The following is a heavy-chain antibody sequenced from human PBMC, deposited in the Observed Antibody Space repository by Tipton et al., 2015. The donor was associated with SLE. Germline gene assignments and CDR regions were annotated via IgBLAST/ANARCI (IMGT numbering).Heavy chain of an antibody. J-gene: IGHJ6*02. V-gene: IGHV4-34*01. CDR2: INHSGST. Sequence: TLSLTCAVYGGSFSGYSWSWIRQPPGKRLEWIGEINHSGSTNYNPSLKSRVTISLDTSKNQFSLKLTSVTTADTAVYHCARDISGYSSSWFYYYSAMDVWGQGTTVTVSS. D-gene: IGHD6-13*01. CDR1: GGSFSGYS. CDR3: ARDISGYSSSWFYYYSAMDV.